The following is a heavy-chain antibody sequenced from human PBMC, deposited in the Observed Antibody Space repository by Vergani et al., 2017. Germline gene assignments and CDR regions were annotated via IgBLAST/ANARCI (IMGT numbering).Heavy chain of an antibody. CDR1: GGSFTSYH. CDR3: ARVNSETNGHLYYFYYMDV. D-gene: IGHD2-8*01. Sequence: QVQLQQWGGGLLKPSETLSLTCVVNGGSFTSYHWTWRCQSPGGGLEWVGDIDHTGRPAYNPSLKSRLTMSVEKSRNQFSLPLNSVTATDTAIYFCARVNSETNGHLYYFYYMDVWGQGTAVTVS. J-gene: IGHJ6*03. CDR2: IDHTGRP. V-gene: IGHV4-34*01.